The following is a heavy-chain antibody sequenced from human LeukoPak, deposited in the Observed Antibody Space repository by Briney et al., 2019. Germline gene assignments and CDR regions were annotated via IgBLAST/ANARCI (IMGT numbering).Heavy chain of an antibody. V-gene: IGHV3-21*01. CDR2: ISSDSSYI. CDR1: GFTFSSYI. D-gene: IGHD3-16*01. Sequence: GRSLRLSCAASGFTFSSYIMNWVRQAPGKGLEWVSSISSDSSYIYYADSVKGRFTISRDNAKNSLYLQMNSLRAEDTAVYYCARGSVGGGNYFDYWGQGTLVTVSS. CDR3: ARGSVGGGNYFDY. J-gene: IGHJ4*02.